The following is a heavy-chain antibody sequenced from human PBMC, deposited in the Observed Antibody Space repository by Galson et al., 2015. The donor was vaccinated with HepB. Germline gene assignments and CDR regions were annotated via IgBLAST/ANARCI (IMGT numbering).Heavy chain of an antibody. V-gene: IGHV3-21*01. CDR1: GFSFSSYS. Sequence: SLRLSCAASGFSFSSYSMNWVRQAPGKGLEWVSSISSSSSYIYYADSVKGRFTISRDNAKNSLYLQMNSLRAEDTAVYYCARVGYYDSSGYVENWFDPWGQGTPVTVSS. CDR2: ISSSSSYI. J-gene: IGHJ5*01. D-gene: IGHD3-22*01. CDR3: ARVGYYDSSGYVENWFDP.